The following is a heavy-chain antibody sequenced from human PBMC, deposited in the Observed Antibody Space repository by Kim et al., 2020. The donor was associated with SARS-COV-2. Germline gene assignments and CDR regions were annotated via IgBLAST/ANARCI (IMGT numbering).Heavy chain of an antibody. D-gene: IGHD6-13*01. CDR3: AGGGYSRRWSGELDAFDI. CDR1: GGSFSGYY. CDR2: INHSGST. Sequence: SETLSLTCAVYGGSFSGYYWSWIRQPPGKGLEWIGEINHSGSTNYNPSLKSRVTISVDTYKNQFSLKERSVTAADMAVSYCAGGGYSRRWSGELDAFDI. V-gene: IGHV4-34*01. J-gene: IGHJ3*02.